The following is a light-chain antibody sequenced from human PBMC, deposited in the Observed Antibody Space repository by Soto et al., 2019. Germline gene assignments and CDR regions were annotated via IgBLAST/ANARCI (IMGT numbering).Light chain of an antibody. V-gene: IGKV3-15*01. Sequence: EIVMTQSPATLSVSPGERATLSCRASQSVSSKLAWYQQKPGQAPRLLIYDASTRATGIPARFSGSGSGTEFTLTISSLQSKDFAVYYCQQYNKWPPYTFGQGTKLEIK. CDR2: DAS. J-gene: IGKJ2*01. CDR3: QQYNKWPPYT. CDR1: QSVSSK.